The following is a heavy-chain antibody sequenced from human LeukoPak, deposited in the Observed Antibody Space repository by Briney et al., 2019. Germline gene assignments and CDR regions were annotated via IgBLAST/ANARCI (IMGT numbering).Heavy chain of an antibody. CDR2: FDKKDKGYATAT. CDR3: TRDSGTYNWFDP. CDR1: GFTFSGSA. Sequence: GGSLKLSCAASGFTFSGSAIHWVRQSSGKGLEWVGQFDKKDKGYATATAYAASVKGRFTISRDDSINTAYLQMKSLKTEDTALYYCTRDSGTYNWFDPWGQGTLVTVSS. V-gene: IGHV3-73*01. J-gene: IGHJ5*02. D-gene: IGHD1-26*01.